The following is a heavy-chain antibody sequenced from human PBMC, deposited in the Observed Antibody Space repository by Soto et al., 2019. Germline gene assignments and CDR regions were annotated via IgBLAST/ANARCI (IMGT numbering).Heavy chain of an antibody. J-gene: IGHJ4*02. CDR1: GYSLLSHW. CDR2: IYPADSET. V-gene: IGHV5-51*01. CDR3: ARLGLTPYAPDY. D-gene: IGHD2-2*01. Sequence: PGESLKSSFKGSGYSLLSHWIGWVRQMPGKVLEWVGIIYPADSETRYSPSFQGQVTISVDKSINTDYLQWSSLKASDTAIYYCARLGLTPYAPDYWAQGTMVTVSS.